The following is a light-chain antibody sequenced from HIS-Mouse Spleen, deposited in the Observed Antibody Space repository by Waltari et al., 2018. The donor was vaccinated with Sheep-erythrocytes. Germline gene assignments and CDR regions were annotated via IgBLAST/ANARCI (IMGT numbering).Light chain of an antibody. J-gene: IGLJ3*02. CDR3: QSADSSGTFWV. V-gene: IGLV3-25*03. CDR2: KDR. Sequence: SYELTQPPSVSVSPGQTARITCSGDALPTQYAYWYQQKPGQAPVLVIYKDRERPPGIPERFSGSSSGTTVTLTISGVQAEDEADYYCQSADSSGTFWVFGGGTKLTVL. CDR1: ALPTQY.